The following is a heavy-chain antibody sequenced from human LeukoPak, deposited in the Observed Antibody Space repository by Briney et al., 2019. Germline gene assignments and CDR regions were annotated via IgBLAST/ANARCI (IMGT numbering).Heavy chain of an antibody. CDR2: ISAYNGNT. D-gene: IGHD3-16*02. V-gene: IGHV1-18*01. CDR3: AREHDYVWGSYRYTGDY. J-gene: IGHJ4*02. CDR1: GYTFTSYG. Sequence: ASVKVSCKASGYTFTSYGISWVRQAPGQGLEWMGWISAYNGNTNYAQELQGRVTMTTDTSTSTAYMELRSLRSDDTAVYYCAREHDYVWGSYRYTGDYWGQGTLVTVSS.